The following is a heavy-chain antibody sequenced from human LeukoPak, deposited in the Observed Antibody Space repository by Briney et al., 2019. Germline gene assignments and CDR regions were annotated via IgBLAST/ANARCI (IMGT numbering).Heavy chain of an antibody. CDR1: GFTFSSYW. D-gene: IGHD3-3*01. CDR2: IKQDGSEK. CDR3: ARVDYDFWSGYSMPYYFDY. V-gene: IGHV3-7*01. J-gene: IGHJ4*02. Sequence: PGGSLRLSCAASGFTFSSYWMSWVRQAPGKGLEWVANIKQDGSEKYYVDSVKGRFTISRDNAKNSLYLQMNSLRAEDTAVYYCARVDYDFWSGYSMPYYFDYWGQGTLVTVSS.